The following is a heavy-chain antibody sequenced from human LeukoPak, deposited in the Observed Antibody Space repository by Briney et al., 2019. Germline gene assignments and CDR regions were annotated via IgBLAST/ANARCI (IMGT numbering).Heavy chain of an antibody. J-gene: IGHJ4*02. CDR1: GGSISSSSYY. CDR3: ASTREHDRNRAIDY. V-gene: IGHV4-39*07. CDR2: IYYSGST. Sequence: SETLSLTCTVSGGSISSSSYYWGWIRQPPGKGLEWIGSIYYSGSTYYNPSLKSRVTISVDTSKNQFSLKLSSVTAADTAVYYCASTREHDRNRAIDYWGQGTLVTVSS. D-gene: IGHD1-14*01.